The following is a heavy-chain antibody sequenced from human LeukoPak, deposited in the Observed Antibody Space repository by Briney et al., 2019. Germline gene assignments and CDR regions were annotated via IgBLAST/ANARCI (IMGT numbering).Heavy chain of an antibody. CDR1: GGSISSSSYY. J-gene: IGHJ4*02. D-gene: IGHD3-16*01. Sequence: SETLSLTCTVSGGSISSSSYYWGWIRQPPGTGLEWIGSIYYSGSTYYNPSLKSRVTISVDTSKNQFSLKLSSVTAADTAVYYCARGRQLMYYFDYWGQGTLVTVSS. CDR2: IYYSGST. CDR3: ARGRQLMYYFDY. V-gene: IGHV4-39*01.